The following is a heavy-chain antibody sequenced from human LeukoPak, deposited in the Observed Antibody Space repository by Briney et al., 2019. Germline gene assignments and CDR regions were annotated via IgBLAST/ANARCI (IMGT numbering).Heavy chain of an antibody. CDR2: IYYSGST. CDR3: ARGSGRPFDP. V-gene: IGHV4-59*11. Sequence: SETLSLTCTVSGGSISSHYWSWIRQPPGKGLEWIGYIYYSGSTNYNPSLKSRVTISVDTSKNQFSLKLTSVTAADTAVYYCARGSGRPFDPWGQGTLVTVSS. J-gene: IGHJ5*02. D-gene: IGHD3-10*01. CDR1: GGSISSHY.